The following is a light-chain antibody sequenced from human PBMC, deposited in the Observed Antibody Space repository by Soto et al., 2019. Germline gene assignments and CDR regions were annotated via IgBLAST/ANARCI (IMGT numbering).Light chain of an antibody. CDR2: EVN. CDR1: NSDVGSYNY. CDR3: SSYAGTNTRYL. J-gene: IGLJ1*01. Sequence: QSALTQPPSASGSPGQSVTISCTGANSDVGSYNYVSWYQQHPGKAPKLMIYEVNKRPSGVPDSFSGSKSGNTASLTVSGIQAEDEADYYGSSYAGTNTRYLFGSGTKLTVL. V-gene: IGLV2-8*01.